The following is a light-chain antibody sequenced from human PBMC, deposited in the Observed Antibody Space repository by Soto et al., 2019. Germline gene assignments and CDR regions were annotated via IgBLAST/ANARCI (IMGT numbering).Light chain of an antibody. CDR1: SGHSSYA. CDR3: QTWDTGIGV. Sequence: QAVVTQSPSASASLGASVKFTCTLSSGHSSYAIAWHQQQPEKGPRYLMKVNSDGSHSKGDGIPDRFSGSSSGAERYLSISSLQSEDEADYYCQTWDTGIGVFGGGTQLTVL. J-gene: IGLJ3*02. V-gene: IGLV4-69*01. CDR2: VNSDGSH.